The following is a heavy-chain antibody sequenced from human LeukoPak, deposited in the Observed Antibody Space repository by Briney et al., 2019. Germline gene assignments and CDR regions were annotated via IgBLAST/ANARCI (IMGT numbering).Heavy chain of an antibody. Sequence: SETLSLTCTVSGGSISSYYWSWIRQPPGKGLEWIGYIYYSGSTNYNPSLKSRVTISVDTSKNQFSLKLSSVTAADTAVYYCARHIPGSGSRYNGVRYYYGMDVWGQGTTVTVSS. CDR1: GGSISSYY. V-gene: IGHV4-59*08. J-gene: IGHJ6*02. CDR2: IYYSGST. D-gene: IGHD3-10*01. CDR3: ARHIPGSGSRYNGVRYYYGMDV.